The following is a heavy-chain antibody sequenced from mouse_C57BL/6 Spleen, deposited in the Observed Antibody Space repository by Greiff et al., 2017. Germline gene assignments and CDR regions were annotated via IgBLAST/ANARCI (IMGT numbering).Heavy chain of an antibody. CDR3: ATPYGNYPLYFDV. J-gene: IGHJ1*03. D-gene: IGHD2-1*01. V-gene: IGHV3-6*01. CDR1: GYSITSGYY. Sequence: ESGPGLVKPSQSLSLTCSVTGYSITSGYYWNWIRQFPGNKLEWMGYISYDGSNNYNPSLKNRISITRDTSKNQFFLKLNSVTTEDTATYYCATPYGNYPLYFDVWGTGTTVTVSS. CDR2: ISYDGSN.